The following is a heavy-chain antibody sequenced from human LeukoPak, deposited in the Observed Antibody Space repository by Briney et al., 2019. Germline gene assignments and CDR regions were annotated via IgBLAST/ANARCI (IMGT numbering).Heavy chain of an antibody. CDR1: GFTFSSYD. CDR2: ISRSGDST. J-gene: IGHJ3*02. V-gene: IGHV3-23*01. CDR3: ALYCSGGRCYPIGGAFDI. D-gene: IGHD2-15*01. Sequence: GGSLRLSCAASGFTFSSYDMSWVRQAPGKGLEWVSAISRSGDSTYYVDSVKGRFTISRGNSKNTLYLQMNSLRAEDTAVYYCALYCSGGRCYPIGGAFDIWGRGTMVTVSS.